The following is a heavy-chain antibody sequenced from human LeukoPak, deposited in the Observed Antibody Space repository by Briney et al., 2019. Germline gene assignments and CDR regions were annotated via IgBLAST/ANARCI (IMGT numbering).Heavy chain of an antibody. J-gene: IGHJ4*02. CDR3: ARDTIVGATMGGGVFDY. CDR2: INPSGGST. Sequence: ASVKVSCKASGYTFTSYYMHWVRQAPGQGLEWMGIINPSGGSTSYAQKLQGRVTMTRDMSTSTVYMELSSLRSEDTAVYYCARDTIVGATMGGGVFDYWGQGTLVTVSS. CDR1: GYTFTSYY. D-gene: IGHD1-26*01. V-gene: IGHV1-46*01.